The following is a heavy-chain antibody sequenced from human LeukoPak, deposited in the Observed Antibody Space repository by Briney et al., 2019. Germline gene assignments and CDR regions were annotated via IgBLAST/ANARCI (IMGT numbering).Heavy chain of an antibody. D-gene: IGHD4-11*01. Sequence: GGSLRLSCAASGFTFRTHGMHWVRQAPGKGLEWVAVIWSDGSYKYYADSVKGRFTISRDFSKNTLYLQMNSLRAEDTAVYYCAREYINYVQDYWGQGTLVAVSS. V-gene: IGHV3-33*01. CDR2: IWSDGSYK. CDR3: AREYINYVQDY. CDR1: GFTFRTHG. J-gene: IGHJ4*02.